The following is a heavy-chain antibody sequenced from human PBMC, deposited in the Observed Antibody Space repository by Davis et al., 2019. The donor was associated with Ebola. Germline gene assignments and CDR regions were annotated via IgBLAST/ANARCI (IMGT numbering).Heavy chain of an antibody. CDR3: AMRSIAARPMGY. V-gene: IGHV4-34*01. CDR1: GGSFSGYY. Sequence: SETLSLTCAVYGGSFSGYYWSWIRQPPGKGLEWIGEINHSGSTNYNPSLKSRVTISVDTSKNQFSLKLSSVTAADTAVYYCAMRSIAARPMGYWGQGTLVTVSS. J-gene: IGHJ4*02. D-gene: IGHD6-6*01. CDR2: INHSGST.